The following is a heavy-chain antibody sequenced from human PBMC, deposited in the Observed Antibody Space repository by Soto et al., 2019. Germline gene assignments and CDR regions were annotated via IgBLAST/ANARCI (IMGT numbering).Heavy chain of an antibody. D-gene: IGHD2-21*02. J-gene: IGHJ5*02. V-gene: IGHV1-2*02. CDR2: INPNSGGT. CDR1: GCTFTGYY. Sequence: ASVKVSCKASGCTFTGYYMHWVRQAPGQGLEWMGWINPNSGGTNYAQKFQGRVTMTRDTSISTAYMELSRLRSDETAVYYCAREECGVYCYSRGRNWFDPWGKGTLVSVSS. CDR3: AREECGVYCYSRGRNWFDP.